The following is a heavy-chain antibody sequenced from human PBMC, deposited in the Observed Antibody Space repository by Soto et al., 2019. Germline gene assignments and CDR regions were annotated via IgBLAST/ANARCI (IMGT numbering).Heavy chain of an antibody. CDR3: ARDRITTRGDAFDL. Sequence: QVQLVQSGAEVRKPGSSVKVSCKAPGGTFSTYIISWVRQAPGQGLEWMGRIIPIPDITNYAQKFQGRVTGNADRSTSTAYMELPSLKSEDTAVYYCARDRITTRGDAFDLWGQGTMVTVSS. J-gene: IGHJ3*01. D-gene: IGHD3-3*01. CDR2: IIPIPDIT. V-gene: IGHV1-69*08. CDR1: GGTFSTYI.